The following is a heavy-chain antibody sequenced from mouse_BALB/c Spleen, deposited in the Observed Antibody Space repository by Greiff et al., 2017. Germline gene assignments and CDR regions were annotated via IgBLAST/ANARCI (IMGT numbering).Heavy chain of an antibody. V-gene: IGHV5-6*01. D-gene: IGHD1-1*01. CDR1: GFTFSSYG. J-gene: IGHJ4*01. Sequence: EVQLQESGGDLVKPGGSLKLSCAASGFTFSSYGMSWVRQTPDKRLEWVATISSGGSYTYYPDSVKGRFTISRDNAKNTLYLQMSSLKSEDTAMYYCARQITTERNYAMDYWGQGTSVTVSS. CDR2: ISSGGSYT. CDR3: ARQITTERNYAMDY.